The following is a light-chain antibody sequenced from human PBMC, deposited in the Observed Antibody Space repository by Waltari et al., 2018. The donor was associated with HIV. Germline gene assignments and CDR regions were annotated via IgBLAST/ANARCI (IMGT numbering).Light chain of an antibody. J-gene: IGLJ3*02. V-gene: IGLV2-23*02. CDR2: EVT. CDR1: SRDVGNYDL. Sequence: QSTLTQPASVSGSPGQSITISCTGTSRDVGNYDLVSWYQQHPDKAPKLIIYEVTKRPSGGSNRFSGSKSGTTATLTISGVQPEDEAYYYCCSYAGTTTWVFGGGTTVTVL. CDR3: CSYAGTTTWV.